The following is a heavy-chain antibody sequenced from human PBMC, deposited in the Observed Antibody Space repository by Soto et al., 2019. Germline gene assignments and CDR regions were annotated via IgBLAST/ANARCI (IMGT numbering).Heavy chain of an antibody. CDR3: AKDGIAWH. Sequence: GGSLRLSYTASGFTFGDYTMHWVRQAPGKGLGWVSLITWDGINIEYADSVRGRFTISRDNSKNSLYLQMNGLRHEDTAFYYCAKDGIAWHWGQGTLVTVSS. J-gene: IGHJ4*02. CDR2: ITWDGINI. D-gene: IGHD2-15*01. CDR1: GFTFGDYT. V-gene: IGHV3-43*01.